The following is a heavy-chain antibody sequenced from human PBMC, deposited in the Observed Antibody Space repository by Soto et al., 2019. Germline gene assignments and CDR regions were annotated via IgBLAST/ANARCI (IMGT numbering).Heavy chain of an antibody. CDR1: GFNFENYC. D-gene: IGHD1-1*01. CDR3: ARSLEPPSESHGTIGYYDFEN. CDR2: ISYDGGKQ. Sequence: QAQLVDSGGGVAQPGRSLRLSCAASGFNFENYCMHWVRQAPGKGLEWVAVISYDGGKQYYGDSVKGRFTISRDNSKNTLFLQMNSLRAEDTAVYYCARSLEPPSESHGTIGYYDFENWSQGTLVTVSS. J-gene: IGHJ4*02. V-gene: IGHV3-30*03.